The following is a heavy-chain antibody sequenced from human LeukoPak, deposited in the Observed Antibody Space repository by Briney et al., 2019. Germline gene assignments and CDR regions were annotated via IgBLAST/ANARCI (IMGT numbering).Heavy chain of an antibody. D-gene: IGHD3-10*01. Sequence: GRSLRLSCAASGFTFDDYAMHWVRQAPGKGLEWVSGISWNSGSIGYADSVKGRFTISRDNAKNSLYLQMNSLRAEDTALYYCAKDFADYYGSGSYYTWGQGTLVTVSS. CDR3: AKDFADYYGSGSYYT. V-gene: IGHV3-9*01. CDR2: ISWNSGSI. CDR1: GFTFDDYA. J-gene: IGHJ1*01.